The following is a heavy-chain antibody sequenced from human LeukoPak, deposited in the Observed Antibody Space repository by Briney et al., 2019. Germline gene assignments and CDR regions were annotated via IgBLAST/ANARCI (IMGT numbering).Heavy chain of an antibody. CDR2: IYSGGST. D-gene: IGHD6-13*01. CDR1: GFTVSSNY. CDR3: ARDRGSSSWYFGYYYGMDV. V-gene: IGHV3-53*01. J-gene: IGHJ6*02. Sequence: GGSLRLSCAASGFTVSSNYMSWVRQAPGKGLEWVSVIYSGGSTYYADSVKGRFTISRDNSKNTLYPQMNSLRAEDTAVYYCARDRGSSSWYFGYYYGMDVWGQGTTVTVSS.